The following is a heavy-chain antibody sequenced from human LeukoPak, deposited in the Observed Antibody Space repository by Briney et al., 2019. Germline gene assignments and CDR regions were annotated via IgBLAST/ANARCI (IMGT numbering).Heavy chain of an antibody. Sequence: EASVKVSCKASGYTFTSYGISWVRQAPGQGLEWMGWISAYNGNTNYAQKLQGRVTMTTDTSTSTAYMELRSLRSDDTAVYYCARDSCSSTSCYLVYYYMDVWGKGTTVTVSS. D-gene: IGHD2-2*01. J-gene: IGHJ6*03. CDR3: ARDSCSSTSCYLVYYYMDV. V-gene: IGHV1-18*01. CDR1: GYTFTSYG. CDR2: ISAYNGNT.